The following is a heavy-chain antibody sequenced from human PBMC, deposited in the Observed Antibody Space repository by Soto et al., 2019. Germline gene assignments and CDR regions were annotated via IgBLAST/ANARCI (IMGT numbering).Heavy chain of an antibody. D-gene: IGHD2-15*01. V-gene: IGHV1-46*02. Sequence: QVQLVQSGAEVKKPGASVKVSCKASGCTFNNYFFHWVRQAPRQGLEWMGIISPYDGSTNYEQSLKGRVTMTSDTSTSKVYMELSSLTAADTAVYYCARGDGRGSPGSYYCYGMDVWGDWTTVPVSS. CDR3: ARGDGRGSPGSYYCYGMDV. CDR1: GCTFNNYF. CDR2: ISPYDGST. J-gene: IGHJ6*04.